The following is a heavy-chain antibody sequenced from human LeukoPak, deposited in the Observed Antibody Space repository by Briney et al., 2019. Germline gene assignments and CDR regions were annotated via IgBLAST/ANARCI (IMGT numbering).Heavy chain of an antibody. CDR1: GGTFSSYA. J-gene: IGHJ4*02. CDR2: IIPIFGTA. V-gene: IGHV1-69*13. CDR3: ASSSVAGLYYFDY. Sequence: SVKVSCKASGGTFSSYAVSWVRQAPGQGLEWMGGIIPIFGTANYAQKFQGRVTITADESTSTAYMELSSLRSEDTAVYYCASSSVAGLYYFDYWGQGTLVTVSS. D-gene: IGHD6-19*01.